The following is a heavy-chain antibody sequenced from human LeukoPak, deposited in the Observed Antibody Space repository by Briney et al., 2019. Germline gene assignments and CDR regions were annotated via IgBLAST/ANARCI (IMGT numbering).Heavy chain of an antibody. CDR1: GYSISSGYY. CDR3: ARLGDSSGWYYYYYMDV. D-gene: IGHD6-19*01. J-gene: IGHJ6*03. Sequence: SETLSLTCTVSGYSISSGYYWGWIRQPPGKGLEWIGSTYHSGSTYYNPSLKSRVTISVDTSKNQFSLKLSSVTAADTAVYYCARLGDSSGWYYYYYMDVWGKGTTVTVSS. V-gene: IGHV4-38-2*02. CDR2: TYHSGST.